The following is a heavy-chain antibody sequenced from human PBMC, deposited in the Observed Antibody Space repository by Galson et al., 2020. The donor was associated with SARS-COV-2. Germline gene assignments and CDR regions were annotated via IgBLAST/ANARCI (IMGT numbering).Heavy chain of an antibody. CDR2: ISSSSSYI. CDR1: GFTFSSYS. Sequence: GGSLRLSCAASGFTFSSYSMNWVRQAPGKGLEWVSSISSSSSYIYYADSGNGRFTISRDNAKNSLYLQMNSLRAEDTAVYDCAAGDHRYYYYYGMDVWGQGTTVTVSS. CDR3: AAGDHRYYYYYGMDV. J-gene: IGHJ6*02. V-gene: IGHV3-21*01. D-gene: IGHD7-27*01.